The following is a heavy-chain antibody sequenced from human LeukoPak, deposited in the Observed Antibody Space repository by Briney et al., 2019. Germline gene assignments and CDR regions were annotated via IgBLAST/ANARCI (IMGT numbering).Heavy chain of an antibody. D-gene: IGHD1-14*01. Sequence: GGSLRLSCAASGFTFSSYGMHWVRQAPGKGLEGVAFIRYDGSNKYYADSVKGRFTISRDNSKNTLYLQMNSLRAEDTAVYYCAKPARTDYADYWGQGTLVTVSS. CDR1: GFTFSSYG. V-gene: IGHV3-30*02. CDR3: AKPARTDYADY. J-gene: IGHJ4*02. CDR2: IRYDGSNK.